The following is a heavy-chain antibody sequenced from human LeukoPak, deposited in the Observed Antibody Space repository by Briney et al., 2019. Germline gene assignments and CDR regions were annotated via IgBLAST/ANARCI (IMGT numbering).Heavy chain of an antibody. V-gene: IGHV3-23*01. CDR2: ISSSGDNT. D-gene: IGHD1-1*01. CDR1: GFVFSTYA. Sequence: GGSLRLSCAASGFVFSTYAMGWVRQAPGKGLEWVSAISSSGDNTYYADSVKGQFTISRDNSKNTLDLQMNSLRAEDTAMYHCAKVKALDAVASYFDYWGQGTLVTVFS. J-gene: IGHJ4*02. CDR3: AKVKALDAVASYFDY.